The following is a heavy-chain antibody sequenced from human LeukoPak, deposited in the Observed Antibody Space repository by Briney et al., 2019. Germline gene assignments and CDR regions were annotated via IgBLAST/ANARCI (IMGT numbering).Heavy chain of an antibody. CDR3: ARAPRSITMVRGVYYEY. CDR2: ISYDGSNK. V-gene: IGHV3-30*03. CDR1: GFTFSSYG. J-gene: IGHJ4*02. Sequence: RGRSLRLSCAASGFTFSSYGMHWVRQAPGKGLEWVAVISYDGSNKYYADSVKGRFTISRDNSKNTLYLQMNSLRAEDTAVYYCARAPRSITMVRGVYYEYWGQGTLVTVSS. D-gene: IGHD3-10*01.